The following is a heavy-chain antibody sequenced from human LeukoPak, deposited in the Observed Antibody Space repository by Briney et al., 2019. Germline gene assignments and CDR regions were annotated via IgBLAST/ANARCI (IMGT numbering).Heavy chain of an antibody. J-gene: IGHJ3*02. CDR2: ITWNSADI. Sequence: PPGGSLRLSCTASGFTFNDYAMNWVRQVPGKGLEWVSGITWNSADIGYADSVKGRFTISRDNAKNSLYLQMNSLRADDTAYYYYAKAIWSGLRNAFDIWGQGTMVTVSS. D-gene: IGHD3-3*01. CDR1: GFTFNDYA. CDR3: AKAIWSGLRNAFDI. V-gene: IGHV3-9*01.